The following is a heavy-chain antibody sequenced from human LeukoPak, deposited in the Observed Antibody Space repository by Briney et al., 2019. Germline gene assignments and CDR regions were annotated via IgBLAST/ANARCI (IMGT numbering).Heavy chain of an antibody. Sequence: SETLSLTCSISGDSISSSSYYWGWIRQPPGKGLEWIGNIYYSENTYYSPSLKSRVTISEDTSKNQFSLKLSSVTAADTAVYYCARGPRPVLRFLEWLSYEYYFDYWGQGTLVTVSS. CDR2: IYYSENT. V-gene: IGHV4-39*07. CDR1: GDSISSSSYY. J-gene: IGHJ4*02. D-gene: IGHD3-3*01. CDR3: ARGPRPVLRFLEWLSYEYYFDY.